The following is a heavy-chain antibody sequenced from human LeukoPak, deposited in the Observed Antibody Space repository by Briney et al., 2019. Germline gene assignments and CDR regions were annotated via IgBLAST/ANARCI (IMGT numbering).Heavy chain of an antibody. CDR3: ARVNTEGSADY. J-gene: IGHJ4*02. D-gene: IGHD6-19*01. V-gene: IGHV4-59*01. CDR1: GGSISYYY. CDR2: IYYSGTA. Sequence: SETLSLTCAVSGGSISYYYWSWIRQPPGKGLEWIGFIYYSGTANYNPSLKSRVTISVDTSKNQFSLKLTSVTAADTAVYYCARVNTEGSADYWGQGTLVTVSS.